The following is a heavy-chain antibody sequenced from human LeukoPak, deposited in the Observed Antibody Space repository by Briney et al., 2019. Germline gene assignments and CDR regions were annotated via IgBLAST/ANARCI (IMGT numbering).Heavy chain of an antibody. D-gene: IGHD2/OR15-2a*01. CDR2: IYPTDSDT. J-gene: IGHJ6*02. V-gene: IGHV5-51*01. CDR1: GYSFTTYW. Sequence: GESLKISCKGSGYSFTTYWIAWVRQMPGKGLEWMGIIYPTDSDTRYSPSFQGQVTISADKSISTAYQQWSSLKASDTAMYYCARPLRNYYYGMDVWGQGTTVTVSS. CDR3: ARPLRNYYYGMDV.